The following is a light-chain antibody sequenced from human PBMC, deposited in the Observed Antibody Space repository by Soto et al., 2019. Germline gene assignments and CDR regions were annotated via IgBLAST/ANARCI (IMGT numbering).Light chain of an antibody. V-gene: IGKV3-20*01. CDR1: QSISSAY. J-gene: IGKJ4*01. Sequence: EIVLTQSPGTLPLSPGERAALSCRASQSISSAYIAWYQQKPGQTPRLLIYGPHTRAAGIPDRFSGSGSGTDFTLTISRLEPEDFAVYYCQQYGSSPFGGGTKVDIK. CDR2: GPH. CDR3: QQYGSSP.